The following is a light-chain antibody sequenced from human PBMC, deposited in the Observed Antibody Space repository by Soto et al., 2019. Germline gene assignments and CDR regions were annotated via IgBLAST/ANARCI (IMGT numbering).Light chain of an antibody. Sequence: QSVLPQPASVSGSPGQSITISCTGTSSDIGDYNYVSWYQQRPGKAPKLMIYDVSNRPSGVSNRFSGSKSGTTASLTISGLQAEDEADYYCSSYASSSTIYVFGTGTKVTVL. CDR1: SSDIGDYNY. CDR3: SSYASSSTIYV. V-gene: IGLV2-14*01. J-gene: IGLJ1*01. CDR2: DVS.